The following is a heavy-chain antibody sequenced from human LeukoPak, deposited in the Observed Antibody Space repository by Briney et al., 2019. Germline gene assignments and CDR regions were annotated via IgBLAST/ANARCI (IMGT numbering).Heavy chain of an antibody. J-gene: IGHJ6*02. Sequence: ASVKVSCKASGYTFTSYAMNWVRQAPGQGLEWMGWINTNTGNPTYAQGFTGRFVFSLDTSVSTAYLQISSLKAEDTAVYYCARGIPRFLEWLRTYYYSMDVWGQGTTVTVSS. CDR2: INTNTGNP. CDR1: GYTFTSYA. V-gene: IGHV7-4-1*02. D-gene: IGHD3-3*01. CDR3: ARGIPRFLEWLRTYYYSMDV.